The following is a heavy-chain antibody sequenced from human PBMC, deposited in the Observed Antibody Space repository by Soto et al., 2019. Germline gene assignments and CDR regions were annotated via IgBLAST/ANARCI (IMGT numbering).Heavy chain of an antibody. J-gene: IGHJ4*02. CDR2: INHSGST. Sequence: SETLSLTCAVYGGSFSGYYWSWIRQPPGKGLEWIGEINHSGSTNYNPSLKSRVTISVDTSKNQFSLKLSSVTAADTAVYYCARGTGIAAAGTSYFDYWGQGTLVTVSS. V-gene: IGHV4-34*01. CDR3: ARGTGIAAAGTSYFDY. D-gene: IGHD6-13*01. CDR1: GGSFSGYY.